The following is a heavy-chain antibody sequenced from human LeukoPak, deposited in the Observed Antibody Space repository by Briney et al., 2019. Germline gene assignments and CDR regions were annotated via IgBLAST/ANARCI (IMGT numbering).Heavy chain of an antibody. D-gene: IGHD6-19*01. CDR3: ASRAVVGYYYFDY. Sequence: GGSLRLSCAASGFTFRSYAMSWVRQAPGKGLEWVSAISGSGGSTYYADSVKGRFTISRDNSKNTLYLQMNSLRAEDTAVYYCASRAVVGYYYFDYWGQGTLVTVSS. J-gene: IGHJ4*02. CDR1: GFTFRSYA. V-gene: IGHV3-23*01. CDR2: ISGSGGST.